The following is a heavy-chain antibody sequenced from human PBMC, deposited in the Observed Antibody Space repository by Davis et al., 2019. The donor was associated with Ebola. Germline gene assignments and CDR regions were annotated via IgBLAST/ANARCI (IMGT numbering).Heavy chain of an antibody. V-gene: IGHV3-73*01. CDR2: IRSKANSYAT. D-gene: IGHD6-13*01. Sequence: GESLKISCAASGFTFSGSAMHWVRQASGKGLEWVGRIRSKANSYATAYAASVKGRFTISRDDSKNTAYLQMNSLKTEDTAVYYCTPGYSGSQPGFDYWGQGTLVTVSS. CDR3: TPGYSGSQPGFDY. J-gene: IGHJ4*02. CDR1: GFTFSGSA.